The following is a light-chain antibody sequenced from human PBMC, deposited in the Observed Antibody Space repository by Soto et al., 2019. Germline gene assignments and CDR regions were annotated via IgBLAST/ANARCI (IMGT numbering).Light chain of an antibody. J-gene: IGLJ1*01. CDR3: SSYTSSSTYV. CDR2: DVT. V-gene: IGLV2-14*01. CDR1: SSDVAGYNY. Sequence: SVLTQPASVSGSPGQSITISCTGPSSDVAGYNYVSWYQQHPNKAPKFMIYDVTNRPSGVSNRFSGSKSGNTASLTISGLQAEDEADYYCSSYTSSSTYVFGTGTKLTVL.